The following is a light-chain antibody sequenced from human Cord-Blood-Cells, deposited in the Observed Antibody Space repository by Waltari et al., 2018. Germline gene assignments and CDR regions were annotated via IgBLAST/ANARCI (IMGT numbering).Light chain of an antibody. CDR3: QQYGSSPT. V-gene: IGKV3-20*01. Sequence: EIVLTQSPGTLSLSPGERATLSCRASQSVSSSYLAWYQQKPGQAPRRLIYGASSRATGIPDRFSGSGSGTDVTLTISRLEPEDFAVYYCQQYGSSPTFGQGTKVEIK. CDR1: QSVSSSY. J-gene: IGKJ1*01. CDR2: GAS.